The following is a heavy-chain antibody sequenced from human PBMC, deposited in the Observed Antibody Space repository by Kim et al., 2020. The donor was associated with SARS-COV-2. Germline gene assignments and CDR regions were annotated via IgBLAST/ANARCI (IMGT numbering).Heavy chain of an antibody. J-gene: IGHJ4*02. CDR1: GGTFSSYA. CDR3: AREYCSSTSCLQANY. D-gene: IGHD2-2*01. Sequence: SVKVSCKASGGTFSSYAISWVRQAPGQGLEWMGGIIPIFGTANYAQKFQGRVTITADESTSTAYMELSSLRSEDTAVYYCAREYCSSTSCLQANYWGQGTLVTVSS. CDR2: IIPIFGTA. V-gene: IGHV1-69*13.